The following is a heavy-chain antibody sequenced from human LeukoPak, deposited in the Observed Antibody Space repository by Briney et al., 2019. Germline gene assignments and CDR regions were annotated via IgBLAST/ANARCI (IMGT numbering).Heavy chain of an antibody. J-gene: IGHJ3*02. Sequence: PSETLSLTCTVSGASISSSSYYWGWIRQPPGKGLEWIGYIYYSGSTNYNPSLKSRVTISVDTSKNQFSLKLSSVTAADTAVYYCARIKYYYDSSGYYHDAFDIWGQGTMVTVSS. V-gene: IGHV4-61*05. D-gene: IGHD3-22*01. CDR3: ARIKYYYDSSGYYHDAFDI. CDR1: GASISSSSYY. CDR2: IYYSGST.